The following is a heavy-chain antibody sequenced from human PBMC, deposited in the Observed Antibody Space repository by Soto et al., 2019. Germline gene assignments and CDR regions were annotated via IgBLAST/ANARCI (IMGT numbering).Heavy chain of an antibody. CDR1: GYTFTTYG. V-gene: IGHV1-18*01. CDR2: ISGYNGHT. D-gene: IGHD3-16*01. J-gene: IGHJ6*02. CDR3: AREGEMSYYYYGLDA. Sequence: QVQLVQSGAEVRKPGASVKVSCKASGYTFTTYGISWVRQAPGQGLEWMGWISGYNGHTKYAQKFQGRVTMTTDTSTSKVYMDLRSLRSDDTAVYYCAREGEMSYYYYGLDAWGQGTTVTVSS.